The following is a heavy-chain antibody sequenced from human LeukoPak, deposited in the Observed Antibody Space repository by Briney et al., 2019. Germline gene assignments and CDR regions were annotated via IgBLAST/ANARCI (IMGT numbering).Heavy chain of an antibody. CDR3: ARGRAYTYYRGLDP. Sequence: SETLSLTCTVSGDSIINNYWAWIRQPAGKGPEWIGRIFSSGSTDYNRSLKSRVTISVDKSKNQISLKLTSVTAADTAVYYCARGRAYTYYRGLDPWGQGILVTVSS. CDR2: IFSSGST. J-gene: IGHJ5*02. V-gene: IGHV4-4*07. CDR1: GDSIINNY. D-gene: IGHD3-22*01.